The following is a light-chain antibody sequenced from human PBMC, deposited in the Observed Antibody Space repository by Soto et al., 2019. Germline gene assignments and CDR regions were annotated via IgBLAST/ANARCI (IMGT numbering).Light chain of an antibody. CDR2: EVN. J-gene: IGLJ1*01. CDR1: GSDIGAYPY. CDR3: SSFAGSNYYV. V-gene: IGLV2-8*01. Sequence: QSVLTQPPSASGTPGQRVTISCSGSGSDIGAYPYVSWYQQHAGKPPKLIIYEVNERPSGVPDRFSGSRTGTTASLTVSGLQSEDEADYFCSSFAGSNYYVFGSGTKGTVL.